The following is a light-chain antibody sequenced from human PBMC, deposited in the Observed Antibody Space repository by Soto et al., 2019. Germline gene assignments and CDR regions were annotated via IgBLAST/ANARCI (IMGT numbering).Light chain of an antibody. J-gene: IGKJ1*01. CDR2: QTS. CDR3: HQRQCSPRT. CDR1: QYINTR. Sequence: EVVMRHSPATLSSFPCDIVTLSCWASQYINTRLAWYQHTPGQAPRLLIYQTSLRAAGIPARFSASGSVTDFTPTISDVQPEDFALYCCHQRQCSPRTFGQGTKVDIK. V-gene: IGKV3-11*01.